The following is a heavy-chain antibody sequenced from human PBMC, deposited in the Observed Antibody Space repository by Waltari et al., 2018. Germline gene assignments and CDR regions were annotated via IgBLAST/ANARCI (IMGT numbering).Heavy chain of an antibody. CDR1: AFTFSTYG. Sequence: QVQLVESGGGVVQPGRSLRLSCAASAFTFSTYGMHWVRQAPGKGLEWVAVISYDGSNKFDAESVKGRFTISRDNSKNTLYLEMNSLRVEDTAVYFCAKERHPRWLQSTYFDYWGQGTLVTVSS. J-gene: IGHJ4*02. CDR2: ISYDGSNK. V-gene: IGHV3-30*18. CDR3: AKERHPRWLQSTYFDY. D-gene: IGHD5-12*01.